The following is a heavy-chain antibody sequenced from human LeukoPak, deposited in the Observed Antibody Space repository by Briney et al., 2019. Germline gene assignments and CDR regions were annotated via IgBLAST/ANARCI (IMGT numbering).Heavy chain of an antibody. D-gene: IGHD2-2*01. J-gene: IGHJ3*02. Sequence: PGGSLRLSCAASGFTFSSYGMHWVRQAPGKGLEWVAVISYDGSNKYYADSVKGRFTISRDNSKHTLYLQMHSLRAEDTAVYYCARDRPHPAAMILGAFDIWGQGTMVTVSS. CDR3: ARDRPHPAAMILGAFDI. V-gene: IGHV3-30*19. CDR2: ISYDGSNK. CDR1: GFTFSSYG.